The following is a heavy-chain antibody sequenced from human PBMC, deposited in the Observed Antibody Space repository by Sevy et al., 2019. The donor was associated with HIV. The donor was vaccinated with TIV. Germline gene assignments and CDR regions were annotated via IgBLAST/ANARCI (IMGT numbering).Heavy chain of an antibody. CDR1: GFTFTNAW. D-gene: IGHD6-13*01. Sequence: GESLKISCAASGFTFTNAWMSWVRQAPGKGLEWVGRFKGKPSVGAIDYAAPVKGRFTISRDDSKNTLYLQMSSLRTEDTAVYYCTTDSWSQEDYYDYWGQGTLVTVSS. V-gene: IGHV3-15*01. CDR2: FKGKPSVGAI. J-gene: IGHJ4*02. CDR3: TTDSWSQEDYYDY.